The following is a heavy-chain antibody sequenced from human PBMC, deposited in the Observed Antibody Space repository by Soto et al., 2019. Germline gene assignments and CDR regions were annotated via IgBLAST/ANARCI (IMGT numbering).Heavy chain of an antibody. Sequence: EVQLLESGGGLVQHGGSLRLSCAASGFTFSSYAMSWVRQAPGKGLEWVSAISGSGGSTYYADSVKGRFTISRDTSKNTLYLQMNSLRSEDTAVYYCAKARIVTVTTRVSDYGGQGPMVTVSS. V-gene: IGHV3-23*01. J-gene: IGHJ4*02. CDR2: ISGSGGST. D-gene: IGHD1-7*01. CDR1: GFTFSSYA. CDR3: AKARIVTVTTRVSDY.